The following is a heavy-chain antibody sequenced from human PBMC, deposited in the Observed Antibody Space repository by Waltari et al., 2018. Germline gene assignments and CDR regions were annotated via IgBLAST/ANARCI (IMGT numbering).Heavy chain of an antibody. CDR3: ASGVAVAGTLTYGMDV. CDR2: ISSSSSYI. J-gene: IGHJ6*02. V-gene: IGHV3-21*01. D-gene: IGHD6-19*01. Sequence: LEWVSSISSSSSYIYYADSVKGRFTISRDNAKNSLYLQMNSLRAEDTAVYYCASGVAVAGTLTYGMDVWGQGTTVTVSS.